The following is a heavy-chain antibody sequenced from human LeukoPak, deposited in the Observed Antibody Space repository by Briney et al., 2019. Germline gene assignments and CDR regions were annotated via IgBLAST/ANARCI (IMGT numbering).Heavy chain of an antibody. CDR3: ASSRESSLDY. J-gene: IGHJ4*02. CDR2: IYYSGST. CDR1: GVSVSSGYY. V-gene: IGHV4-31*03. Sequence: ETLSLTCTVSGVSVSSGYYWSWIRQYPGKGLEYIGDIYYSGSTYYNPSLRSRVTISEDTSKNQFSLELTSVTAADTAVYFCASSRESSLDYWGQGTLVTVST.